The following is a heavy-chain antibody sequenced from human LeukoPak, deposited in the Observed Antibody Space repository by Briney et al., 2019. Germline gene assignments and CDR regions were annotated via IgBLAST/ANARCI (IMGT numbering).Heavy chain of an antibody. CDR1: GFTFSSYG. D-gene: IGHD4-23*01. CDR3: AKNLVNDDYVGNPFDY. J-gene: IGHJ4*02. CDR2: ISGSGGST. V-gene: IGHV3-23*01. Sequence: GGSLRLSCAASGFTFSSYGMSWVRQAPGKGLEWVSAISGSGGSTYYADSVKGRFTISRDNSKNTLYLQMNSLRAEDTAVYYGAKNLVNDDYVGNPFDYWGKGPLVTV.